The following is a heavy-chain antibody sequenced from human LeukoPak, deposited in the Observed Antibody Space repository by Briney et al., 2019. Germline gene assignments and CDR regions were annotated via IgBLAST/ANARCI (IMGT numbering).Heavy chain of an antibody. CDR3: ARHPGKVTNDWYFDL. D-gene: IGHD4-23*01. CDR2: INPNSGAT. V-gene: IGHV1-2*02. J-gene: IGHJ2*01. CDR1: GGTFRFFA. Sequence: ASVSLSSKASGGTFRFFAMSWVRQAPGQGLEWMGWINPNSGATNYAQKFQGRVTMTRDTSITTAYRELSRLSSDDTAVYYCARHPGKVTNDWYFDLWG.